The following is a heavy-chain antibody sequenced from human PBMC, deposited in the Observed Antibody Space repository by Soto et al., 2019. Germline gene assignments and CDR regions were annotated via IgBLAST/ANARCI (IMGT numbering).Heavy chain of an antibody. V-gene: IGHV4-31*11. Sequence: SETLSLTCAVSGGSISSGGYYWSWIRQHPGKGLEWIGYIYYSGSTYYNPSLKSRVTISVDTSKNQFSLKLSSVTAADTAVYYCARSTVVTPRHYGMDVWGQGTTVTVSS. CDR3: ARSTVVTPRHYGMDV. D-gene: IGHD2-21*02. CDR2: IYYSGST. J-gene: IGHJ6*02. CDR1: GGSISSGGYY.